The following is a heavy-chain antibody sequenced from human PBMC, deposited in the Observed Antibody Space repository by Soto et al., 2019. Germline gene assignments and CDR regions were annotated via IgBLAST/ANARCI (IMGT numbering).Heavy chain of an antibody. D-gene: IGHD6-6*01. V-gene: IGHV6-1*01. Sequence: SQTLSLTCAISGDSVSSNSAAWNWIRQSLSRGLEWLGRTYYRSKWHNNYAVSVKSRITINPDTSKNHFSLQLNSVTPEDTAVYYCARANEYTSSSGMDVWGQGTTVTVSS. CDR3: ARANEYTSSSGMDV. CDR2: TYYRSKWHN. CDR1: GDSVSSNSAA. J-gene: IGHJ6*02.